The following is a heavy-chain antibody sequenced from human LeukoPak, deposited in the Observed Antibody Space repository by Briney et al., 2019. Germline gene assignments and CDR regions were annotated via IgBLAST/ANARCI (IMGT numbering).Heavy chain of an antibody. CDR1: GGSFSGYY. J-gene: IGHJ4*02. CDR2: INHSGST. D-gene: IGHD3-3*01. Sequence: SETLSLTCAVYGGSFSGYYWSWIRQPPGKGLEWIGEINHSGSTNYNSSLKSRVTISVDTSKNQFSLKLSSVTAADTAVYYCARDLTTPRRGFDYWGQGTLVTVSS. V-gene: IGHV4-34*01. CDR3: ARDLTTPRRGFDY.